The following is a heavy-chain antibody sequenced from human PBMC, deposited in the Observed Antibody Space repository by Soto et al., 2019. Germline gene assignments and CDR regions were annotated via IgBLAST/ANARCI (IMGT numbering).Heavy chain of an antibody. Sequence: QVQLQESGPGLVKPSETLSLTCTVSGGSVRSGSYYWSWIRQPPGKGLEWIGYIYYSGSTHYNPSFKSRVTISVDTSKNQCSLKLSSVTAADTAVYYCARISGYSYGLPPYFDYWGQGTLVTVSS. CDR1: GGSVRSGSYY. J-gene: IGHJ4*02. CDR3: ARISGYSYGLPPYFDY. V-gene: IGHV4-61*01. D-gene: IGHD5-18*01. CDR2: IYYSGST.